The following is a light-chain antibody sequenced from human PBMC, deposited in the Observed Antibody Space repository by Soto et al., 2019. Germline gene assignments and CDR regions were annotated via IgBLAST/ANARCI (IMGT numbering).Light chain of an antibody. Sequence: RGLEQPPAHMSLSPGDRAPLSCRASQSVSRYLALFQQKPGQAPRLLIYDASTRPTGVPDRFCGSGSGTDFTLTISSRLLAEFVVYYFQQPDNSPSTIGQGTRLEIK. V-gene: IGKV3-11*01. CDR1: QSVSRY. CDR3: QQPDNSPST. CDR2: DAS. J-gene: IGKJ5*01.